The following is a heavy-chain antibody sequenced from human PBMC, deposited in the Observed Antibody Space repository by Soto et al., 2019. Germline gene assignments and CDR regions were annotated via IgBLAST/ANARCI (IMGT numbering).Heavy chain of an antibody. CDR1: GYSFTSYW. D-gene: IGHD5-12*01. Sequence: GESLKISCKGSGYSFTSYWIGWVRQMPGKGLEWMGFIYPGDSDTRYSPSFQGQVTISADKSISTAYLQWSSLKASDTAMYYCARSGYGEMATRRWFDPWGQGTLVTVSS. J-gene: IGHJ5*02. CDR2: IYPGDSDT. CDR3: ARSGYGEMATRRWFDP. V-gene: IGHV5-51*01.